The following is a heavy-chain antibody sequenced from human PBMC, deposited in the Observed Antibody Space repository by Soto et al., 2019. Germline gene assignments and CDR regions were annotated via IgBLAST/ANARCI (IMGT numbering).Heavy chain of an antibody. Sequence: GASVKVSCKASGYTFTSYDINWVRQATGQGLEWMGWMNPNSGNTGYAQKFQGRVTMTRNTSISTAYMELSSLRSEDTAVYYCARGPAPSYYVFWSGYLRPYYYYMDVWGKGTTVTVSS. CDR1: GYTFTSYD. V-gene: IGHV1-8*01. CDR3: ARGPAPSYYVFWSGYLRPYYYYMDV. D-gene: IGHD3-3*01. J-gene: IGHJ6*03. CDR2: MNPNSGNT.